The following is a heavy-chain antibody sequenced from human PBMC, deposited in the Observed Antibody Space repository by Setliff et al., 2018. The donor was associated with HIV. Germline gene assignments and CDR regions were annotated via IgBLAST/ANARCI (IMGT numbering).Heavy chain of an antibody. V-gene: IGHV1-69*10. J-gene: IGHJ4*02. D-gene: IGHD1-1*01. CDR3: AREAHSAWNRGAVATLYCGY. CDR1: GGTFSSYA. CDR2: IIPILGIA. Sequence: SVKVSCKASGGTFSSYAISWVRQAPGQGLEWMGGIIPILGIANYAQKFQGRVTITADESTSTAYMELSSLRSEDTAVYYCAREAHSAWNRGAVATLYCGYWGQGTLVTVSS.